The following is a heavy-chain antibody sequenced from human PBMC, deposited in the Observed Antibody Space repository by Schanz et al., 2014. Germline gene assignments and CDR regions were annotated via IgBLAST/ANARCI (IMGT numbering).Heavy chain of an antibody. Sequence: QVQLVQSGAEVKKPGASVKVSCKASGYSFISHAIHWVRQAPGQGLEWMGRIYLSDGSTRYAQKFQGRVTVTRDTSTTTVYMDLSSLISEDTAVYYCAFDRDDAYDIWGQGTTVTVSS. CDR3: AFDRDDAYDI. D-gene: IGHD3-9*01. J-gene: IGHJ3*02. V-gene: IGHV1-46*01. CDR2: IYLSDGST. CDR1: GYSFISHA.